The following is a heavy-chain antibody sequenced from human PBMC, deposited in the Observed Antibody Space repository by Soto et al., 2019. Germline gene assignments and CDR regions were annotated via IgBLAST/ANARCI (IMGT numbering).Heavy chain of an antibody. CDR1: GLSLTQYA. J-gene: IGHJ4*02. Sequence: PGGSLRLSCVVSGLSLTQYATAWVRQAPGKGLECISTIDVLNGAWYSDSVRGRLAISRDVSRNTVYLQMGSLRVEDTAIYFCSDWRAGGPVNLDHWGPGTVVTV. V-gene: IGHV3-23*05. D-gene: IGHD2-15*01. CDR2: IDVLNGA. CDR3: SDWRAGGPVNLDH.